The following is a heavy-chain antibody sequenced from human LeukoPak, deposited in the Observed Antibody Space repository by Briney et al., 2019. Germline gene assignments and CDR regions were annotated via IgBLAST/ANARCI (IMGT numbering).Heavy chain of an antibody. J-gene: IGHJ4*02. CDR1: GGSISSYY. Sequence: SGTLSLTCTVSGGSISSYYWSWIRQPPGKGLEWIGYIYYSGSTNYNPSLKSRVTISVDTSKNQFSLKLSSVTAADTAVYYCARVGSSGWYALYYFDYWGQGTLVTVSS. V-gene: IGHV4-59*01. D-gene: IGHD6-19*01. CDR2: IYYSGST. CDR3: ARVGSSGWYALYYFDY.